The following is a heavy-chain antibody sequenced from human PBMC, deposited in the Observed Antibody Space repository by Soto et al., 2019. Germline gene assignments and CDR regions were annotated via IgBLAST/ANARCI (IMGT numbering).Heavy chain of an antibody. V-gene: IGHV3-30-3*01. CDR2: ISYDDGTNK. CDR3: ARSIAVAGTPEFDY. J-gene: IGHJ4*02. D-gene: IGHD6-19*01. Sequence: QVQLVESGGGVVQPGRSLRLSCAASGFTFSSFTMHWVRQAPGKGLEWVAVISYDDGTNKYYADSVKGRFTISRDNPKNQRYLQMNSLRAEDTAVYYCARSIAVAGTPEFDYWGQGTLVTVSS. CDR1: GFTFSSFT.